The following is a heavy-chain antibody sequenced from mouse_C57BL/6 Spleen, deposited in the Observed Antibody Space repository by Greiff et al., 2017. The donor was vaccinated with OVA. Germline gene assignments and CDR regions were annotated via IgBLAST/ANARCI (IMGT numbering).Heavy chain of an antibody. Sequence: EVHLVESGGGLVKPGGSLKLSCAASGFTFSSYAMSWVRQTPEKRLEWVATISDGGSYTYYPDNVKGRFTISRDNAKNNLYLQMSHLKSEDTAMYYCARDNYGPYAMDYWGQGTSVTVSS. CDR2: ISDGGSYT. CDR1: GFTFSSYA. CDR3: ARDNYGPYAMDY. D-gene: IGHD1-2*01. J-gene: IGHJ4*01. V-gene: IGHV5-4*01.